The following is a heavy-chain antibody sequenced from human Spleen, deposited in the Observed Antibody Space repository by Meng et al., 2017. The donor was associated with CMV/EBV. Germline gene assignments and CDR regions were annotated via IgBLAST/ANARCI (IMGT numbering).Heavy chain of an antibody. V-gene: IGHV3-30*02. CDR3: AKGCRGGGNCFYSEY. CDR2: ISGDGSTV. D-gene: IGHD2-15*01. Sequence: SGFSFSSYGMHWVRQAPGKGLEWVAIISGDGSTVYYQDSVKGRFTISRDNSKNTLYLQMNSLRSEDTAMYYCAKGCRGGGNCFYSEYWGQGTLVTVSS. J-gene: IGHJ4*02. CDR1: GFSFSSYG.